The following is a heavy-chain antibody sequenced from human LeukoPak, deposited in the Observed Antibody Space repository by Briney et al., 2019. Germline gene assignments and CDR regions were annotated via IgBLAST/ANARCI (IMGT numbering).Heavy chain of an antibody. D-gene: IGHD3-22*01. J-gene: IGHJ1*01. V-gene: IGHV1-2*02. Sequence: ASVKVSCKASGYTFTGYYMHWVRQAPGQGLEWMGWINPNSGGTNYAQKFQGRVTMTRDTPISTAYMELSRLRSDDTAVYYCARERYYYDSSGPRLDFQHWGQGTLVTVSS. CDR1: GYTFTGYY. CDR2: INPNSGGT. CDR3: ARERYYYDSSGPRLDFQH.